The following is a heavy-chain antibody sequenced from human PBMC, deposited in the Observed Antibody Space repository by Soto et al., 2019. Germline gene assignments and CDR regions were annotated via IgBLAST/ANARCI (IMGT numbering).Heavy chain of an antibody. Sequence: EVQLVESGGGWVKPGGSLRLSCAASGLPFADAWMTWVRQAPGKGLEWVGHIRSKIHGGTADYAAVVKGRFTIFRDDSRNTVYLQVGSLRTEDTAVYYCAKDVPFTGGAALAYWGQGTLVTVSS. D-gene: IGHD6-6*01. V-gene: IGHV3-15*01. CDR2: IRSKIHGGTA. CDR3: AKDVPFTGGAALAY. J-gene: IGHJ4*02. CDR1: GLPFADAW.